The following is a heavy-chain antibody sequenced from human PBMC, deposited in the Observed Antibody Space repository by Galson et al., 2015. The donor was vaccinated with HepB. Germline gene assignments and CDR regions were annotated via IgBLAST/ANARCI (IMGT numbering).Heavy chain of an antibody. Sequence: SLRLSCAASGFTFSNAWMNWVRQAPGKGLEWVGRIKSNTDGGTTDYAAPVKGRFTISRDDSKNTLYLQMNSLKTEDTAVYYCTTDRSYDFSRYYYYYMDVWGKGTTVTVSS. CDR2: IKSNTDGGTT. CDR1: GFTFSNAW. J-gene: IGHJ6*03. V-gene: IGHV3-15*07. D-gene: IGHD3-3*01. CDR3: TTDRSYDFSRYYYYYMDV.